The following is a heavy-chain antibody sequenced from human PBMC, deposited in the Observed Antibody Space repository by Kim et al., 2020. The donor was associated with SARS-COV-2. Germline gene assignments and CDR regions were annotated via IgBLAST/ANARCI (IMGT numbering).Heavy chain of an antibody. CDR1: GFTFSSYA. J-gene: IGHJ4*02. CDR3: ARVQSGSYWGYFDY. V-gene: IGHV3-30*04. D-gene: IGHD1-26*01. Sequence: GGSLRLSCAASGFTFSSYAMHWVRQAPGKGLEWVAVISYDGSNKYYADSVKGRFTISRDNSKNTLYLQMNSLRAEDTAVYYCARVQSGSYWGYFDYWGQGTLVTVSS. CDR2: ISYDGSNK.